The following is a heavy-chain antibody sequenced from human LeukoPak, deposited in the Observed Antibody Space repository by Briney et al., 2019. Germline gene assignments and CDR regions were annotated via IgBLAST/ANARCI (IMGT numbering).Heavy chain of an antibody. D-gene: IGHD1-26*01. CDR2: IRSKANSYAT. Sequence: GGSLRLSCAASGFTFSGSAMHWVRQASGKGLEGVGRIRSKANSYATAYAASVKGRFTSSRDDSKNTAYLQMNSLNTEDTAVYYCTRRIFSGSYDYWGQGTLVTVSS. CDR3: TRRIFSGSYDY. V-gene: IGHV3-73*01. CDR1: GFTFSGSA. J-gene: IGHJ4*02.